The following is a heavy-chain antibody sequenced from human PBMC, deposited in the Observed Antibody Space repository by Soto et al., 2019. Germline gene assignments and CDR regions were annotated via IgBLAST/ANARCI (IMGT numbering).Heavy chain of an antibody. CDR3: ARDLGGYDLYGPDT. CDR1: GNNFADSS. Sequence: ASVKVSCKASGNNFADSSLHWVRQAPGQGLEWMGWISLNLAVTNYARKFQDRVTMTWDTSINTAYVELSRLESDDTAVYYCARDLGGYDLYGPDTWGQGTLVTVSS. D-gene: IGHD5-12*01. V-gene: IGHV1-2*02. J-gene: IGHJ5*02. CDR2: ISLNLAVT.